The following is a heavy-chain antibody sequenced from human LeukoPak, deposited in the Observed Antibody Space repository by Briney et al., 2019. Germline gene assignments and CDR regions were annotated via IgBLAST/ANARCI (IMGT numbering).Heavy chain of an antibody. J-gene: IGHJ6*02. CDR1: GFTFSSYG. CDR3: ARSPQLDNDFWSGYYIPPYYYGMDV. CDR2: ISSSSSYI. Sequence: GGSLRLSCAASGFTFSSYGMHWVRQAPGKGLEWVSSISSSSSYIYYADSVKGRFTISRDNAKNSLYLQMNSLRAEDTAVYYCARSPQLDNDFWSGYYIPPYYYGMDVWGQGTTVTVSS. V-gene: IGHV3-21*01. D-gene: IGHD3-3*01.